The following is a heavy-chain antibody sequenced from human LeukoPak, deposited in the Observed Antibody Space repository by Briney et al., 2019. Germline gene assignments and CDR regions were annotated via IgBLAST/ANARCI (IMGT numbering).Heavy chain of an antibody. V-gene: IGHV3-21*01. CDR3: VRLRRNSDRSGFYYYYDY. CDR2: ISVRSNYR. J-gene: IGHJ4*02. Sequence: GGSLRLSCAASGYTFSDSSVNWVRQAPGKGLEWVSSISVRSNYRYYADSVRGRFSISRDDARNSLYLQMNSLRAEDTAVYYCVRLRRNSDRSGFYYYYDYWGQGTLVTVSS. CDR1: GYTFSDSS. D-gene: IGHD3-22*01.